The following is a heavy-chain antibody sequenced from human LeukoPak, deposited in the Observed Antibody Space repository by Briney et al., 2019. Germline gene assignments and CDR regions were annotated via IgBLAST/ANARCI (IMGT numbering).Heavy chain of an antibody. D-gene: IGHD3-22*01. Sequence: SVKVSCKASGGTFSSYAISWVRQAPGRGLEWMGGIIPIFGTANYAQKFQGRVTITADESTSTAHMELSSLRSEDTAVYYCARDRTAYYDSSGYYYYGMDVWGQGTTVTVSS. CDR3: ARDRTAYYDSSGYYYYGMDV. V-gene: IGHV1-69*13. J-gene: IGHJ6*02. CDR2: IIPIFGTA. CDR1: GGTFSSYA.